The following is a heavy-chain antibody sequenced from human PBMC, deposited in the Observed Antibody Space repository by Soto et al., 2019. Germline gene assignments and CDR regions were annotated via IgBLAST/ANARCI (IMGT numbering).Heavy chain of an antibody. V-gene: IGHV3-33*01. Sequence: SLRLSCAASGFTFSSYGMHWVRQAPGKGLEWVAVIWYDGSNKYYADSVKGRFTISRDNSKNTLYLQMNSLRAEDTAVYYCARDIVGATPDYYYGMDVWGQGTTVTVSS. CDR1: GFTFSSYG. J-gene: IGHJ6*02. CDR3: ARDIVGATPDYYYGMDV. D-gene: IGHD1-26*01. CDR2: IWYDGSNK.